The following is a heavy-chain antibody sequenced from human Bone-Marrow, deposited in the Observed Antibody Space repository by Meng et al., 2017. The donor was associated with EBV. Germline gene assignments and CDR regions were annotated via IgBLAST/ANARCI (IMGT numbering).Heavy chain of an antibody. D-gene: IGHD6-6*01. J-gene: IGHJ4*02. V-gene: IGHV4-34*01. CDR3: ARQSARQLVPYY. CDR1: GGSFSGSS. CDR2: INHSGST. Sequence: VQVRQWGAGLWKPSETLSRAWGGDGGSFSGSSGSWIRQPQGKGLEWIGEINHSGSTNYNPALKSRVTISVDTSKNQFSLKLSSVTAADTAVYYCARQSARQLVPYYWGQGTLVTVSS.